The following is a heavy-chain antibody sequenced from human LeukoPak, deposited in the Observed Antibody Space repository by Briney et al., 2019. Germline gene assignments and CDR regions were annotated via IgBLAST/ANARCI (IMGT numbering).Heavy chain of an antibody. D-gene: IGHD2-8*02. CDR1: GFTFMSYA. V-gene: IGHV3-64*02. J-gene: IGHJ4*02. CDR2: ITSNGVGK. Sequence: GGSLRLSCTASGFTFMSYAMHWVRQAPGKGLEYVSSITSNGVGKYYADSVEGRFSISRDNSKNTLYLQLDSLRTEDMAIYYCARACTDTTCPFDSWDRGTLVTVSS. CDR3: ARACTDTTCPFDS.